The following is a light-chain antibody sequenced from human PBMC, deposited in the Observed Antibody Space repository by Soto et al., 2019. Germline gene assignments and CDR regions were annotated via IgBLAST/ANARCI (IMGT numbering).Light chain of an antibody. CDR2: DVS. V-gene: IGLV2-11*01. CDR1: SSDVGAYNH. CDR3: CSYAGSYIYV. Sequence: QSVLTQPRSVSGSPGQSVTISCTGTSSDVGAYNHVPWYQQYPGKAPKLTIYDVSKRPSGVPDRFSGSKSGNTASLTISGLQAEDEADYYCCSYAGSYIYVFGTGTKLTVL. J-gene: IGLJ1*01.